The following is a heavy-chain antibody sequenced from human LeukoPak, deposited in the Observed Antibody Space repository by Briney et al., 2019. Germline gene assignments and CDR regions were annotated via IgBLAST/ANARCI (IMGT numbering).Heavy chain of an antibody. Sequence: PRGSLRLSCAASGFTFDDYGMSWIRQPPGKGLEWIGYIYYSGSTNYNPSLKSRVTISVDTSKNQFSLKLSSATAADTAVYYCARASNWFDPWGQGTLVTVSS. CDR3: ARASNWFDP. CDR1: GFTFDDYG. V-gene: IGHV4-59*01. J-gene: IGHJ5*02. CDR2: IYYSGST.